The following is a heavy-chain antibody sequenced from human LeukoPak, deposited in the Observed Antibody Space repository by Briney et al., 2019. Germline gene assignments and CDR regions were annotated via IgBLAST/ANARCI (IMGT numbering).Heavy chain of an antibody. Sequence: GESLKISCKGSGYNFTGYWIGWVRQMPGKGLEWMGIIYPGDSDTRYSPSFQGQVTISADKSIGTAYLQWSSLKASDTAMYYCARLLRNIAAAVYYFDYWGQGTLVTVSS. J-gene: IGHJ4*02. CDR2: IYPGDSDT. CDR1: GYNFTGYW. CDR3: ARLLRNIAAAVYYFDY. D-gene: IGHD6-13*01. V-gene: IGHV5-51*01.